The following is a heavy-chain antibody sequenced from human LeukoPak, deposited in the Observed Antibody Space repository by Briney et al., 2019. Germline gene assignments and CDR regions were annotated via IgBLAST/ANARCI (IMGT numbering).Heavy chain of an antibody. CDR2: ISSSSSYT. D-gene: IGHD4-17*01. Sequence: GGSLRLSCAASGFTFSDYYMSWIRQAPGKGLERVSYISSSSSYTNYADSVKGRFTISRDNAKNSLYLQMNSLRAEDTAVYYCARDLLDIWATVTTTVDAFDIWGQGTMVTVSS. J-gene: IGHJ3*02. CDR3: ARDLLDIWATVTTTVDAFDI. V-gene: IGHV3-11*06. CDR1: GFTFSDYY.